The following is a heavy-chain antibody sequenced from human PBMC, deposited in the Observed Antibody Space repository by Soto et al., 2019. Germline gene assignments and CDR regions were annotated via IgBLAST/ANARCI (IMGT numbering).Heavy chain of an antibody. D-gene: IGHD5-18*01. CDR2: IIPILGIA. V-gene: IGHV1-69*08. CDR1: GGTFSSYT. Sequence: QVQLVQSGAEVKKPGSSVKVSCKASGGTFSSYTISWVRQAPGQGLEWMGRIIPILGIANYAQKFQGRVTITADKSTSTDYMELSSLRSEDTAVYYCARDRTAAGTAMDYYYYYMDVWGKGTTVTVSS. J-gene: IGHJ6*03. CDR3: ARDRTAAGTAMDYYYYYMDV.